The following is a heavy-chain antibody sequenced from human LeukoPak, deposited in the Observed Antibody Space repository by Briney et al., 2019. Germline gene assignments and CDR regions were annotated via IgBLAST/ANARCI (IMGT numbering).Heavy chain of an antibody. V-gene: IGHV3-7*02. CDR1: EFTFSTYW. D-gene: IGHD3-22*01. J-gene: IGHJ4*02. CDR2: IKQDGSEE. Sequence: GGSLRLSCVGSEFTFSTYWMSWVRQAPGKGLEWLANIKQDGSEEYYVDSVKGRFTISRDNAKNTLYLQMNSLSAEDTAVYYCARVSYDSSGPATYWGQGTLVTVSS. CDR3: ARVSYDSSGPATY.